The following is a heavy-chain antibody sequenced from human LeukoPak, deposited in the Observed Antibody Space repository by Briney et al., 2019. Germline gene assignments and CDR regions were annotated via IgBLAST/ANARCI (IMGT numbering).Heavy chain of an antibody. Sequence: GGSLRLSCAASGFTFDDYAMHWVRQAPGKGLEWVSGISWNSGSIGYADSVKGRFTISRDNAKNSLYLQMNSLRAEDTALYYCAKGGYSGSANADYWGQGTLVTVSP. CDR3: AKGGYSGSANADY. CDR1: GFTFDDYA. V-gene: IGHV3-9*01. J-gene: IGHJ4*02. CDR2: ISWNSGSI. D-gene: IGHD5-12*01.